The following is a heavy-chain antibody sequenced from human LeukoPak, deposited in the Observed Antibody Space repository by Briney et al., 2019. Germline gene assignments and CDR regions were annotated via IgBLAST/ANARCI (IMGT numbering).Heavy chain of an antibody. CDR1: GFSFTNYG. Sequence: PGGSLRLSCAASGFSFTNYGMHWVRQAPGKGLEWVAFIRFDGTSKFYADSVKGRFTISRDNSKNTVYLQMNSLRAEDTAVYYCAKDLTPTYGSGSYGPWGQGTLVTVSS. D-gene: IGHD3-10*01. V-gene: IGHV3-30*02. J-gene: IGHJ5*02. CDR2: IRFDGTSK. CDR3: AKDLTPTYGSGSYGP.